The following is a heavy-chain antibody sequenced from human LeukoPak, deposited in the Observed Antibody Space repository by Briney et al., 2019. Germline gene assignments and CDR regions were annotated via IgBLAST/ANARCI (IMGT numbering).Heavy chain of an antibody. CDR1: GFTVSSYG. J-gene: IGHJ4*02. Sequence: GGSLRLSCAASGFTVSSYGMHWVRQAPGKGLEWVAVISYDGSNKYYADSVKGRFTISRDNSKNTLYLQMNSLRAEDTAVYYCAKDLGGSGTPEGYWGQGTLVTVSS. CDR3: AKDLGGSGTPEGY. V-gene: IGHV3-30*18. CDR2: ISYDGSNK. D-gene: IGHD3-10*01.